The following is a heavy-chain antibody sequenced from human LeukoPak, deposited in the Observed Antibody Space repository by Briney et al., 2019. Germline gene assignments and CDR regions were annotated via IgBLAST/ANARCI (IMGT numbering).Heavy chain of an antibody. CDR3: ARGTSWSYYFDY. V-gene: IGHV3-33*01. J-gene: IGHJ4*02. D-gene: IGHD2-2*01. CDR2: IWYDGSNK. Sequence: PGRSLRLSCAAPGFTFSSYGMHWVRQAPGKGLEWVAVIWYDGSNKYYADSVKGRFTISRDNSKNTLYLQMNSLRAEDTAVYYCARGTSWSYYFDYWGQGTLVTVSS. CDR1: GFTFSSYG.